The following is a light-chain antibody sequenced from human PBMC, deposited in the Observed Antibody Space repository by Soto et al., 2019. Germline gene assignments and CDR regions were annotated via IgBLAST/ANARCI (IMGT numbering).Light chain of an antibody. CDR2: DVS. V-gene: IGLV2-14*01. J-gene: IGLJ2*01. CDR3: SSYTYSSVV. Sequence: QSALTQPASVSGSPGQSITISCTGTSSDVGGYKYVSWYQQYPGKAPKLMIYDVSNRPSGVSNRFSGSKSGNTASLTISGLQAEEEADYYGSSYTYSSVVFGGGTQLTVL. CDR1: SSDVGGYKY.